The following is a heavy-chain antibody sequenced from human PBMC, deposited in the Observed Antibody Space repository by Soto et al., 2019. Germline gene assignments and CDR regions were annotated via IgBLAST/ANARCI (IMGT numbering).Heavy chain of an antibody. CDR3: ARDDGPYGMDV. J-gene: IGHJ6*02. Sequence: SETLSLTXTVSGGSISSYYWSWIRQPPGKGLEWIGYIYYSGSTNYNPSLKSRVTISVDTSKNQFSLKLSSVTAAETAVYYCARDDGPYGMDVWGQGTTVTVSS. V-gene: IGHV4-59*01. CDR1: GGSISSYY. CDR2: IYYSGST.